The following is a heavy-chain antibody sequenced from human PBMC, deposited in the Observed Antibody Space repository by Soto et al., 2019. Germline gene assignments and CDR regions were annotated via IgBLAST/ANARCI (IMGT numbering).Heavy chain of an antibody. D-gene: IGHD3-3*01. CDR1: GFTFSSYG. CDR2: INSDGSST. CDR3: ARAITIFGWMHYYYMDV. V-gene: IGHV3-74*01. Sequence: PGGSLRLSCAASGFTFSSYGMHWVRQAPGKGLVWVSGINSDGSSTSYADSVKGRFTISRDNAKNTLYLQMNSLRAEDTAVYYCARAITIFGWMHYYYMDVWGKGTTVTVSS. J-gene: IGHJ6*03.